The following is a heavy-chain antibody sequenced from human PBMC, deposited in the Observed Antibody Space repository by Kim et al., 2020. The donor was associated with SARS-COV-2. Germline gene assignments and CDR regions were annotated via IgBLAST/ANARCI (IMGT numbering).Heavy chain of an antibody. CDR3: ARYMVRGPRDAFDI. V-gene: IGHV4-4*09. Sequence: NPSLKSRVTISVDTSKNQFSLKLSSVTAADTAVYYCARYMVRGPRDAFDIWGQGTMVTVSS. D-gene: IGHD3-10*01. J-gene: IGHJ3*02.